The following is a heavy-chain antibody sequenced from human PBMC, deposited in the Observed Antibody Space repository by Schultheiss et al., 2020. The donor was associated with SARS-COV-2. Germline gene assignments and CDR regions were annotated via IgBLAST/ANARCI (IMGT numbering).Heavy chain of an antibody. CDR3: AREYCSSTSCYLDAFDI. J-gene: IGHJ3*02. D-gene: IGHD2-2*01. Sequence: SQTLSLTCGISGDSVSSILVTWNWVRQSPSRGLEWLGRTYYRSKWSNDYAVSVKSRITINPDTSKNQFSLQLNSVTPEDTAVYYCAREYCSSTSCYLDAFDIWGQGTVVTVSS. V-gene: IGHV6-1*01. CDR1: GDSVSSILVT. CDR2: TYYRSKWSN.